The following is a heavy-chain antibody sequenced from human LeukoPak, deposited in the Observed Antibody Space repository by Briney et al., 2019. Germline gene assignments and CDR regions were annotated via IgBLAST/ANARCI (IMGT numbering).Heavy chain of an antibody. J-gene: IGHJ4*02. V-gene: IGHV3-48*04. D-gene: IGHD6-13*01. Sequence: GGSLRLSCAASGFTFSSYSMNWVRQAPGKGLEWVSYISSGSSTIYYADSVKGRFTISRDNAKNSLYLQMNSLRAEDTAVYYCARSYSSSWVDYWGQGTLSPSP. CDR2: ISSGSSTI. CDR3: ARSYSSSWVDY. CDR1: GFTFSSYS.